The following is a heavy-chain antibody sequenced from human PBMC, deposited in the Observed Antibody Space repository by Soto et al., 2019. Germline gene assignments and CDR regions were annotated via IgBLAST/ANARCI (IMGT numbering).Heavy chain of an antibody. V-gene: IGHV3-48*03. J-gene: IGHJ4*02. CDR2: ISDDGASI. CDR1: GFSFSSFA. CDR3: ARENSVQAWLHHFDH. Sequence: GSLRLSCEASGFSFSSFAMNWVRQAPGRGLEWVSYISDDGASIYYADSLKGRFTISRDNAKNSLSLQMNNLGAEDTAVYYCARENSVQAWLHHFDHWGLGTLVTVSS. D-gene: IGHD5-18*01.